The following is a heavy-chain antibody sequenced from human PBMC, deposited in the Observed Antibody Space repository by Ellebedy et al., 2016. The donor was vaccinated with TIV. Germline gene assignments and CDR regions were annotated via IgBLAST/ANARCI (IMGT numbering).Heavy chain of an antibody. CDR2: IWYDGSNK. Sequence: PGGSLRLSCAASGFTFSTYGMHWVRQAPGKGLEWVAVIWYDGSNKYYADSVKGRFTISRDNSKNTLYLQMNSLRAEDTAVYSCAKDRYGDYVVYFDYWGQGTLVTVSS. CDR1: GFTFSTYG. CDR3: AKDRYGDYVVYFDY. V-gene: IGHV3-33*06. J-gene: IGHJ4*02. D-gene: IGHD4-17*01.